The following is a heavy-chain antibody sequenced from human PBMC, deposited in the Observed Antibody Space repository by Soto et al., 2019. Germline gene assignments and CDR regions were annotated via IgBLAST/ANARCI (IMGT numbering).Heavy chain of an antibody. CDR3: ARISYYDSSGPTYYYGMDI. V-gene: IGHV2-70*01. CDR2: IDWDDDK. D-gene: IGHD3-22*01. CDR1: GFSLSTIGMC. Sequence: SGPTLVNPTRTLTLTCTFSGFSLSTIGMCGSWIRQPPGKALEWLALIDWDDDKYYSTSLKTRLTISKDTSKNQVVLTMTNMDHVDTATYYCARISYYDSSGPTYYYGMDIGGQGTTVT. J-gene: IGHJ6*02.